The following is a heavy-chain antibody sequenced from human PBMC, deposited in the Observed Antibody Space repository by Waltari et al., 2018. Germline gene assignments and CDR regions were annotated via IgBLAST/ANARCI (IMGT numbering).Heavy chain of an antibody. CDR3: ARDRGLRGGYDS. V-gene: IGHV4-4*02. Sequence: QVQLQESGPGLVKPSGTLSLTCVVSGVSIRSGNWWSWVRQPPGKGLEWMGEIYHSGSTNYNPSLKSRRSISLDKSKNQFSLNLSSVTAADTAVYYCARDRGLRGGYDSWGQGTLVTVSS. CDR1: GVSIRSGNW. J-gene: IGHJ5*02. D-gene: IGHD5-12*01. CDR2: IYHSGST.